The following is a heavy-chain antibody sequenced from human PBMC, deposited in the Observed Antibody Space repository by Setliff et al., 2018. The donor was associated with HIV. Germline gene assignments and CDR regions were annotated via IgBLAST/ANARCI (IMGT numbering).Heavy chain of an antibody. CDR3: ATGLIMAPDY. D-gene: IGHD2-8*01. CDR1: GGSISNANYY. J-gene: IGHJ4*02. V-gene: IGHV4-39*01. CDR2: IDYSGIT. Sequence: SETLSLTCTVSGGSISNANYYWGWIRQPPGKGLEWIGAIDYSGITYYNPSLKSRVTVSIDTSKNQFSLKLSSVTAADTAVYYCATGLIMAPDYWGQGTLVTVSS.